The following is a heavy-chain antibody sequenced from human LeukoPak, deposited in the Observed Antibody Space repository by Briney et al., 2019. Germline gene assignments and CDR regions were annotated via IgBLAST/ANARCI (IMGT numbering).Heavy chain of an antibody. CDR3: ARLSGSPHPPFDY. CDR1: SGSISSTSYY. D-gene: IGHD1-26*01. V-gene: IGHV4-39*01. CDR2: IIYSGNT. J-gene: IGHJ4*02. Sequence: PSETLSLTCTASSGSISSTSYYWGWIRQPPGRGLEWIGGIIYSGNTYYDPSLKSRVTISVDTTKNQFSLKLTSVTAADTAVYFCARLSGSPHPPFDYWGQGTLVTVSS.